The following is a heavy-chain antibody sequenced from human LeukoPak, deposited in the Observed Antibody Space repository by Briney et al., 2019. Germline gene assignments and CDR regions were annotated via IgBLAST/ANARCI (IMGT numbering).Heavy chain of an antibody. V-gene: IGHV3-23*01. CDR2: ISGSGGST. Sequence: GGSLRLSCAASGFTFSSYAMSWVRQAPGKGLEWVSAISGSGGSTFYADSVKGRFTLSRDNSKSTLYLQMNSLRAEDTAVYYCAKGVWTDYTITHFDYWGQGTLVTVSS. CDR1: GFTFSSYA. J-gene: IGHJ4*02. CDR3: AKGVWTDYTITHFDY. D-gene: IGHD3/OR15-3a*01.